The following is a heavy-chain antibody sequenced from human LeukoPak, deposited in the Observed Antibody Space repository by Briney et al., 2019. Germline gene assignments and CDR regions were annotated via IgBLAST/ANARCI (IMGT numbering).Heavy chain of an antibody. J-gene: IGHJ4*02. CDR3: ARLRGNYFTDF. Sequence: SETLSLTCAVSGGSMSNYYWTWIRQPPGKGLEWIAYIHYSGSTNYNPSLKSRVAISVDTSANQFSLKLTSMPPADTAVYYCARLRGNYFTDFWGQGTLVTVSS. V-gene: IGHV4-59*01. D-gene: IGHD2/OR15-2a*01. CDR1: GGSMSNYY. CDR2: IHYSGST.